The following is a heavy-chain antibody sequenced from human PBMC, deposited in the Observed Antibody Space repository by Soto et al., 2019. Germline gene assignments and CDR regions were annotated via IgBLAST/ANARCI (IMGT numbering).Heavy chain of an antibody. Sequence: EVQLVESGGGLVQPGGSLRLSCAASGFIFSSYSMSWVRQAPGNGLEWVSYISSSSSTIYYADSVKGRFTISRDNAKNSLYLQMNSLRDEDTAVYYCARGLYYYDSSGYWGYWGQGTLVTVSS. CDR3: ARGLYYYDSSGYWGY. D-gene: IGHD3-22*01. J-gene: IGHJ4*02. V-gene: IGHV3-48*02. CDR2: ISSSSSTI. CDR1: GFIFSSYS.